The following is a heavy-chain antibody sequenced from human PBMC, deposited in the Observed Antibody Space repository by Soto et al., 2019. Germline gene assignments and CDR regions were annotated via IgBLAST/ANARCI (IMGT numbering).Heavy chain of an antibody. Sequence: ASVKVSCKASGYTFTSHGINWVRQAPGQGLEWMGWISAYNGNTNYAQKLQGRVTMTTDTSTSTAYMELRSLRSDDTAVYYCAIRWELLYYYGMDVWGQGITVTLSS. D-gene: IGHD1-26*01. J-gene: IGHJ6*02. V-gene: IGHV1-18*04. CDR2: ISAYNGNT. CDR3: AIRWELLYYYGMDV. CDR1: GYTFTSHG.